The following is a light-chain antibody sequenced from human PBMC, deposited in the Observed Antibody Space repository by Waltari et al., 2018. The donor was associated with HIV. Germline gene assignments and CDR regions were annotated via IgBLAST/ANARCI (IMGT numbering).Light chain of an antibody. CDR2: DTS. V-gene: IGKV1-33*01. CDR3: QQSHFLWT. Sequence: DIQMTQSPVFLSSYIRDSVTITCQASLGIRHHLNWYSQSPGKVQKLLIYDTSYLVTGVSSRFSSRGSRTDFSLTISNLQPEDIGIFYCQQSHFLWTFGQGTKVEI. CDR1: LGIRHH. J-gene: IGKJ1*01.